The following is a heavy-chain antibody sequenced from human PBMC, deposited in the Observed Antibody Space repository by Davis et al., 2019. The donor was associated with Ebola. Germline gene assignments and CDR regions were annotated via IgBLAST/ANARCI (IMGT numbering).Heavy chain of an antibody. V-gene: IGHV1-46*01. CDR1: GYTFTDYY. J-gene: IGHJ6*04. CDR3: ARGTHIVGATLLYYYYGMDV. D-gene: IGHD1-26*01. Sequence: ASVKVSCKASGYTFTDYYMHWVRQAPGQGLEWMGIINPSGGSTSYAQKFQGRVTMTRDTSTSTVYMELSSLRSEDTAVYYCARGTHIVGATLLYYYYGMDVWGKGTTVTVSS. CDR2: INPSGGST.